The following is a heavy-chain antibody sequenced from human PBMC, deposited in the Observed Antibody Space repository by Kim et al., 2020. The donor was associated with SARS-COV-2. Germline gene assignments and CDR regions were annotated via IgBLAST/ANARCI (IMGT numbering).Heavy chain of an antibody. CDR3: ARDSLYDILTGPMVFDY. Sequence: GGSLRLSCAASGFTFSSYGMHWVRQAPGKGLEWVAVISYDGSNKYYADSVKGRFTISRDNSKNTLYLQMNSLRAEDTAVYYCARDSLYDILTGPMVFDYWGQGTLVTVSS. V-gene: IGHV3-33*05. CDR2: ISYDGSNK. CDR1: GFTFSSYG. D-gene: IGHD3-9*01. J-gene: IGHJ4*02.